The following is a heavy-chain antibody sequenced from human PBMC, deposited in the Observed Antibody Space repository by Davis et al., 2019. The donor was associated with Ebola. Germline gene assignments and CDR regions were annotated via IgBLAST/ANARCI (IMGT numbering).Heavy chain of an antibody. D-gene: IGHD6-13*01. CDR2: INPSCGTT. CDR3: ASPGIAAGAPRY. Sequence: ASVKVSCKASGYTFNIYYMYWVRHAPGQGLEWMGIINPSCGTTSYAQKFQGRVTMTRDTSTSTVYMELISLRSEDTAVYYCASPGIAAGAPRYWGQGTLVTVSS. CDR1: GYTFNIYY. J-gene: IGHJ4*02. V-gene: IGHV1-46*02.